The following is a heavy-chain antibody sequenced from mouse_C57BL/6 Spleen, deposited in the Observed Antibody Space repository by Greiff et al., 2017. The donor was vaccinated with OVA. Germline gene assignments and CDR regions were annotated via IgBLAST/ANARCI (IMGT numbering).Heavy chain of an antibody. CDR3: ASSYYSNYFDY. Sequence: QVQLQQPGAELVMPGASVKLSCKASGYTFTSYWMHWVKQRPGQGLEWIGEIDPSDSYTNYNQKFKGKSTLTVDKSSSTAYMQLSSLTSEDSAVYYCASSYYSNYFDYWGQGTTLTVSS. D-gene: IGHD2-5*01. V-gene: IGHV1-69*01. CDR2: IDPSDSYT. CDR1: GYTFTSYW. J-gene: IGHJ2*01.